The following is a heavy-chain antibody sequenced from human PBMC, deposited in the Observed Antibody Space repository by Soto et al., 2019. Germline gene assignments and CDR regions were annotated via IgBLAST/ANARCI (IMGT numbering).Heavy chain of an antibody. Sequence: EVQLVESGGGLVQPGGSLRLSCAASGFTFSSYWMHWVRQAPGKGLVWVSRINSDGSSTSYADSVKGRFTISRDNAKNTLYLQMNNQRAEDTAVYYCVRTSLVVAAATREDYWGQGTLVTVSS. D-gene: IGHD2-15*01. CDR3: VRTSLVVAAATREDY. J-gene: IGHJ4*02. CDR1: GFTFSSYW. V-gene: IGHV3-74*01. CDR2: INSDGSST.